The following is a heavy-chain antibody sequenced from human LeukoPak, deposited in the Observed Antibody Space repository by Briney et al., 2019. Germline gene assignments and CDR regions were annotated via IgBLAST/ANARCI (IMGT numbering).Heavy chain of an antibody. CDR3: AKWGDYDVLTGYYVSDY. CDR2: ITGSGGNT. J-gene: IGHJ4*02. CDR1: GFSFSNYA. Sequence: PGGPLRLSCAAYGFSFSNYAMSWVRQAPGKGLEWVSAITGSGGNTYYADSVKGRFTISRDNSKNTVFLQMNSLRAEDTAVYYCAKWGDYDVLTGYYVSDYWGQGTLVTVSS. V-gene: IGHV3-23*01. D-gene: IGHD3-9*01.